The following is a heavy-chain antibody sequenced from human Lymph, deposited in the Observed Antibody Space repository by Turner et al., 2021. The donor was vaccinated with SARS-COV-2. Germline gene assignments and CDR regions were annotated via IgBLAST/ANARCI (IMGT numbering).Heavy chain of an antibody. CDR2: IYPGDSDT. CDR3: ARREWGGSLGHIDY. D-gene: IGHD3-3*01. J-gene: IGHJ4*02. CDR1: GYSFTTYW. V-gene: IGHV5-51*01. Sequence: EVQLVQSGAEVKKPGESLKISRMGSGYSFTTYWIGWVRQMPGKGRGWMGVIYPGDSDTRYSPSFQGQGTISADKSISTAYLQWSSLKASDTAMYYCARREWGGSLGHIDYWGQGTLVTVSS.